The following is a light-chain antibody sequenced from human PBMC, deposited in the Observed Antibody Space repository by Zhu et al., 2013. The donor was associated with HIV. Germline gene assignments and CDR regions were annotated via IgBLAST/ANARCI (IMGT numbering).Light chain of an antibody. CDR1: QTVSSSY. CDR2: AAS. V-gene: IGKV3-20*01. CDR3: QQYGSSPWT. J-gene: IGKJ1*01. Sequence: ENVLTQSPGTLSLSPGERATLSCRASQTVSSSYLAWYQQKPGQAPRLLIYAASSRATGIPDRFGGSGSGTDFTLTISRLEPEDFAVYYRQQYGSSPWTFGQGTKVEIK.